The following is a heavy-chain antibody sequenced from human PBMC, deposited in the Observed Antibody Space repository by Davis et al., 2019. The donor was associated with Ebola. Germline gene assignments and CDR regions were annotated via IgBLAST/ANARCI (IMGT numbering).Heavy chain of an antibody. J-gene: IGHJ5*02. CDR1: GGSFSGYY. Sequence: PSETLSLTCAVYGGSFSGYYWSWIRQPPGKGLEWIGEINHSGSTNYNPSLKSRVTISVDTSKNQFSLKLSSVTAADTAVYYCARSFHGDYQELGFDPWGQGTLVTVSS. D-gene: IGHD4-17*01. CDR3: ARSFHGDYQELGFDP. V-gene: IGHV4-34*01. CDR2: INHSGST.